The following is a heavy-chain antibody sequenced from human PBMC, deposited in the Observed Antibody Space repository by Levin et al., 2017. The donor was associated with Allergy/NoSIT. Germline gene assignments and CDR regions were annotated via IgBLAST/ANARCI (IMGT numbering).Heavy chain of an antibody. CDR2: ISTNGEST. J-gene: IGHJ4*02. V-gene: IGHV3-64*01. Sequence: GESLKISCAASGFTFSSYAMHWVRQAPGKGLDYVSVISTNGESTYYANSVKGRFIISRDNSKNTLYLQMGSLRAEDTAVYYCAREILSEGGRYFDNWGQGTLVTVSS. CDR1: GFTFSSYA. D-gene: IGHD2-15*01. CDR3: AREILSEGGRYFDN.